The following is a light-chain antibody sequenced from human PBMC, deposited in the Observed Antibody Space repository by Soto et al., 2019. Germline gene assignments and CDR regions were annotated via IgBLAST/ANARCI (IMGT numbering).Light chain of an antibody. Sequence: QAVVTQPPSVSAAPGQKVTISCSGSSSNIGNNYVSWYQQLPGAAPKLLIDDNDKRPSGIPDRFSGSKSGTSATLGITGLQTGDEAEYFCGTWDSSLSVVVFGGGTKLTVL. J-gene: IGLJ2*01. CDR2: DND. V-gene: IGLV1-51*01. CDR1: SSNIGNNY. CDR3: GTWDSSLSVVV.